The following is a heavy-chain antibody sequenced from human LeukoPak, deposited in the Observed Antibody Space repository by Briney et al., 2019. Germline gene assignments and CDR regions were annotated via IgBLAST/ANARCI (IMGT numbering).Heavy chain of an antibody. V-gene: IGHV3-53*04. D-gene: IGHD1-26*01. J-gene: IGHJ3*02. Sequence: GGSLRLSCAASGFTFSNYAMSWVRQAPGKGLEWVSVIYSGGSTYYADSVKGRFTISRHNSKNTLYLQMNSLRAEDTAVYYCARGGRWESYSAFDIWGQGTTVSVSS. CDR1: GFTFSNYA. CDR3: ARGGRWESYSAFDI. CDR2: IYSGGST.